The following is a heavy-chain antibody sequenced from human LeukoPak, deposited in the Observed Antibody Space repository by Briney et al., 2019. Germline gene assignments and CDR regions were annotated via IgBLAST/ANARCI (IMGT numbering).Heavy chain of an antibody. CDR2: ISSSSSYI. J-gene: IGHJ6*03. CDR3: ARSPEIYFMDV. CDR1: GFTFSSYS. D-gene: IGHD5-24*01. Sequence: GGSLRLSCAASGFTFSSYSMNWVRQAPGKGLEWVSSISSSSSYIYYADSVKGRFTISRDNAKHSLYLQMNSLRAEDTAVYYCARSPEIYFMDVWGKGTTVTVSS. V-gene: IGHV3-21*01.